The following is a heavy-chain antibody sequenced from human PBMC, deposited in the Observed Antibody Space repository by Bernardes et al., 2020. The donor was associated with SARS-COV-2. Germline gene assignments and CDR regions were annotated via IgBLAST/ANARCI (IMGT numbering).Heavy chain of an antibody. CDR3: AGSSCGREYYIGGLRSWDYGMDV. J-gene: IGHJ6*02. D-gene: IGHD2-21*01. CDR1: GGSISNSNYY. V-gene: IGHV4-39*01. CDR2: IYSSGTT. Sequence: SETLSLTCTVSGGSISNSNYYWGCLRQPPGQGLEWIGSIYSSGTTYYNPSLQRRATKSLDTSKNQFSLRLTSVTAAATAVYYCAGSSCGREYYIGGLRSWDYGMDVWGQGTTVTVSS.